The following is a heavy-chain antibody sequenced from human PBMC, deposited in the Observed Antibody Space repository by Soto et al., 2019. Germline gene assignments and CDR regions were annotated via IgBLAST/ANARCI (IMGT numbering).Heavy chain of an antibody. CDR2: IIPIFGTA. CDR1: GGTFSSYA. V-gene: IGHV1-69*06. J-gene: IGHJ4*02. CDR3: ARDSASIHTYDGGGFDS. Sequence: SVKVSCKASGGTFSSYAISWVRQAPGQGLEWMGGIIPIFGTANYAQKFQGRVTITADKSTSTADMELSSLRAEDTAVCYCARDSASIHTYDGGGFDSWGQGTLVTVSS. D-gene: IGHD2-8*01.